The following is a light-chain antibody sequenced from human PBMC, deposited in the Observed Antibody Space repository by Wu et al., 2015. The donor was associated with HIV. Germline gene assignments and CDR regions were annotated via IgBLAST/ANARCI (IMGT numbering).Light chain of an antibody. Sequence: DIQMTQSPSSLSASVGDTVSITCRASQSITNWLAWYQHKPGKAPKLLIYKTSTLEKGVPSRFSGSGGETEFTLTISSLQPDDFATYYCQQYNSYSWTFGQGTKVEIK. CDR3: QQYNSYSWT. CDR1: QSITNW. V-gene: IGKV1-5*03. J-gene: IGKJ1*01. CDR2: KTS.